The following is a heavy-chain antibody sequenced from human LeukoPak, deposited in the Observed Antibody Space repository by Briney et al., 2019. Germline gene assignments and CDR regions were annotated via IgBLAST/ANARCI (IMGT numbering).Heavy chain of an antibody. Sequence: PGGSLRLSCAASGFTVSSNYMSWVRQAPGKGLEWVSVIYSGGSTYYADSVKGRFTISRDNSENTLYLQMNSLRAEDTAVYYCARDESFYGSGRYYWGQGTLVTVSS. CDR1: GFTVSSNY. CDR2: IYSGGST. J-gene: IGHJ4*02. V-gene: IGHV3-53*01. D-gene: IGHD3-10*01. CDR3: ARDESFYGSGRYY.